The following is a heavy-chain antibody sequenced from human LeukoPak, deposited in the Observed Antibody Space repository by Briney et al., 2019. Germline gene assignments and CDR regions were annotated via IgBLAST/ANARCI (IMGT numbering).Heavy chain of an antibody. V-gene: IGHV3-48*01. CDR1: GFSFSTYS. D-gene: IGHD7-27*01. CDR3: GTGDPRFDY. J-gene: IGHJ4*02. CDR2: ISGGSSAI. Sequence: GGSLRLSCAASGFSFSTYSMNWVRQAPGKGLQWCSYISGGSSAIYYTDSVKGRFTITRDDAKNSVYLQMNSLRTEDTAVYYCGTGDPRFDYWGQGILVTVSS.